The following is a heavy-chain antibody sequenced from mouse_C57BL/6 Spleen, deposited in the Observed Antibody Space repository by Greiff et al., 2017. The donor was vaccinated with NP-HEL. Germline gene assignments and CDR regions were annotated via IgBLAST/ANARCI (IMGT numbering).Heavy chain of an antibody. J-gene: IGHJ1*03. V-gene: IGHV1-39*01. Sequence: EVQLQQSGPELVKPGASVKISCKASGYSFTDYNMNWVKQSNGKSLEWIGVINPNYGTTSYNQKFKGKATLTVDKSSSTAYMQLNSLTSEDSAVYYCASPHYYGSSNGYFDVWGTGTTVTVSS. CDR2: INPNYGTT. CDR1: GYSFTDYN. D-gene: IGHD1-1*01. CDR3: ASPHYYGSSNGYFDV.